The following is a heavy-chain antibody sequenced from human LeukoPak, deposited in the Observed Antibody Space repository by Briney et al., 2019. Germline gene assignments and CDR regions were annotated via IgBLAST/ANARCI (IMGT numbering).Heavy chain of an antibody. CDR2: ISYDGSNK. CDR1: GFTFSSYG. V-gene: IGHV3-30*19. Sequence: GGSLRLSCAASGFTFSSYGMHWVRQAPGKGLEWVAVISYDGSNKYYADSVKGRFTISRDNSKNTLYLQMNSLRAEDTAVYYCARVYSSSGHDAFDIWGQGTMVTVSS. CDR3: ARVYSSSGHDAFDI. D-gene: IGHD6-13*01. J-gene: IGHJ3*02.